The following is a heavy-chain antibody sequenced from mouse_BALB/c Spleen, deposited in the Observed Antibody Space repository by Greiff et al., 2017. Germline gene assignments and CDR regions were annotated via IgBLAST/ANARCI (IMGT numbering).Heavy chain of an antibody. Sequence: QVQLKQSAAELARPGASVKMSCKASGYTFTSYTMHWVKQRPGQGLEWIGYINPSSGYTEYNQKFKDKTTLTADKSSSTAYMQLSSLTSEDSAVYYCAKGGTVYYYAMDYWGQGTSVTVSS. CDR1: GYTFTSYT. J-gene: IGHJ4*01. D-gene: IGHD4-1*01. CDR3: AKGGTVYYYAMDY. CDR2: INPSSGYT. V-gene: IGHV1-4*02.